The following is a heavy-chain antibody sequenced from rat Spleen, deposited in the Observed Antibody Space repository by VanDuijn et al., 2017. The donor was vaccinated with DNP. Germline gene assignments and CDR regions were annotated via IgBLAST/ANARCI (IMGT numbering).Heavy chain of an antibody. D-gene: IGHD5-1*01. CDR2: ISYDGTRT. CDR1: GFTFSDFA. J-gene: IGHJ3*01. CDR3: AKGTGGFAH. Sequence: EVHLVESGGDLVQPGRSLKLSCAASGFTFSDFAMAWVRQAPKKGLEWVATISYDGTRTYYRDSVKGRFTISRDNAENTVYLQMNSLRSEDTATYYCAKGTGGFAHWGQGTLVTVSS. V-gene: IGHV5-17*01.